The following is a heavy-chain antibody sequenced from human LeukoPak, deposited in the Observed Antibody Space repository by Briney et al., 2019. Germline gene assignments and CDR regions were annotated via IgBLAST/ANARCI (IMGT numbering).Heavy chain of an antibody. CDR3: ARDTAGYSSSWYTPDY. CDR2: IYTSGST. Sequence: SETLSLTCTVSGGSISSYYWSWIRQPAGKGLEWIGRIYTSGSTNYNPSLKSRVTMSVDTSKNQFSLKLSSVTAADTAVYYCARDTAGYSSSWYTPDYWGQGTLVTVSS. J-gene: IGHJ4*02. D-gene: IGHD6-13*01. CDR1: GGSISSYY. V-gene: IGHV4-4*07.